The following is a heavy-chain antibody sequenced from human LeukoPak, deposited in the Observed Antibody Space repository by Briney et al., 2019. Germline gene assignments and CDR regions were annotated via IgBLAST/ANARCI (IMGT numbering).Heavy chain of an antibody. J-gene: IGHJ4*02. D-gene: IGHD4-17*01. V-gene: IGHV3-23*01. Sequence: PGGSLRLSCATSGFTFSTYAMSWVRQPPGKGLEWVSALNHGGGSTYYADSVKGRFTIFRDNSKNTLYLQISSLRVEDTAVYYCARGTDYGDYYFDYWGQGTLVTVSS. CDR2: LNHGGGST. CDR3: ARGTDYGDYYFDY. CDR1: GFTFSTYA.